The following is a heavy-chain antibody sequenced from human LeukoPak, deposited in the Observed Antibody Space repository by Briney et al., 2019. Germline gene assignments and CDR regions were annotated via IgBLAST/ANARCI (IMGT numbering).Heavy chain of an antibody. J-gene: IGHJ5*02. CDR1: GYAFTDKY. CDR2: MNPNSGNT. CDR3: ARGGEGRYYDSSGYSNWFDP. Sequence: ASVKVSCKTSGYAFTDKYIHWMRQATGQGLEWMGWMNPNSGNTGYAQKFQGRVTMTRNTSISTAYMELSSLRSEDTAVYYCARGGEGRYYDSSGYSNWFDPWGQGTLVTVSS. D-gene: IGHD3-22*01. V-gene: IGHV1-8*02.